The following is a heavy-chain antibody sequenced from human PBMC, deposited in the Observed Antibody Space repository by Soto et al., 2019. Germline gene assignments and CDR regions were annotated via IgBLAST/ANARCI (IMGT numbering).Heavy chain of an antibody. D-gene: IGHD6-13*01. CDR1: GYTFTGYY. CDR3: ARGSRIAATPSAAVHY. CDR2: INPNSGGT. Sequence: ASVKVSCKASGYTFTGYYMHWVRQAPGQGLEWMGWINPNSGGTNYAQKFQGWVTMTRDTSISTAYMELSRLRSDDTAVYYCARGSRIAATPSAAVHYWGQGTLVTVSS. V-gene: IGHV1-2*04. J-gene: IGHJ4*02.